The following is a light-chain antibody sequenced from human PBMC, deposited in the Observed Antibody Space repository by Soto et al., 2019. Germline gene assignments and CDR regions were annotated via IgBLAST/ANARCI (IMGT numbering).Light chain of an antibody. CDR1: QGIRNE. V-gene: IGKV1-6*01. Sequence: AIKMTQSPSSLSASVGDRVTITCRASQGIRNELGWYQQKPGKAPKLLIYAASSLQSGAPSRFSGSGSGTDFTLTISSLQPEDSATYYCLQDNNYPRTFGQGTKVEIK. CDR2: AAS. J-gene: IGKJ1*01. CDR3: LQDNNYPRT.